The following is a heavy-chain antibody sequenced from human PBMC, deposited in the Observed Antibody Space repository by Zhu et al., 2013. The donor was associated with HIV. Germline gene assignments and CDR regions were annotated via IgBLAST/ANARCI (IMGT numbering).Heavy chain of an antibody. D-gene: IGHD5-12*01. CDR3: ARAGGYSGYDGGYWYFDL. CDR2: INPNSGGT. J-gene: IGHJ2*01. V-gene: IGHV1-2*02. Sequence: QVQLVQSGAEVKKPGASVKVSCKASGYIFTGYYMHWVRQAPGQGLEWMGWINPNSGGTNYPQKFHGRVTMTRDTSISTAYLEVSRLRSDDTAVYYCARAGGYSGYDGGYWYFDLWAVAPGHCL. CDR1: GYIFTGYY.